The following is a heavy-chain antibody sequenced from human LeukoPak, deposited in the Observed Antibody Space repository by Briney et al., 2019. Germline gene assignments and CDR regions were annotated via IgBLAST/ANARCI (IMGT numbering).Heavy chain of an antibody. D-gene: IGHD1-1*01. CDR3: ARELRYTTTWDYYYYMDV. CDR1: GCTFTSYG. CDR2: ISAYNGNT. Sequence: GASVKVSCKASGCTFTSYGISWVRQAPGQGLEWMGCISAYNGNTNYAQKLQGRVTMTTDTSTSTAYMELRSLRSDDTAVYYCARELRYTTTWDYYYYMDVWGKGTTVTVSS. J-gene: IGHJ6*03. V-gene: IGHV1-18*01.